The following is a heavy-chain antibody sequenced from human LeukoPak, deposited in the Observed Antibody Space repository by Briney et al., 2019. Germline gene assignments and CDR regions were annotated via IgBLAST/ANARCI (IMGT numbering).Heavy chain of an antibody. V-gene: IGHV3-7*03. Sequence: HAGGSLRLSCAASGFTLSNHWMTWVRQVPGRGTEWVANVNRDGSETYYLDSVKGRFTISRDNAKNSLYLQMNSLRAEDTALYYCVRNNAMDVWGQGTTVIVSS. J-gene: IGHJ6*02. D-gene: IGHD2-8*01. CDR3: VRNNAMDV. CDR1: GFTLSNHW. CDR2: VNRDGSET.